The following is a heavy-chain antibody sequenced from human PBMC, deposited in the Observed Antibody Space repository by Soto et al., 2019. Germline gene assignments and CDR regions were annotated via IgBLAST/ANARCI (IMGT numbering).Heavy chain of an antibody. V-gene: IGHV3-23*01. CDR3: AKLFYDFWSGSGYGMDV. D-gene: IGHD3-3*01. CDR2: IGGSGVST. J-gene: IGHJ6*02. Sequence: LRLSCAASGFTFSSYAMTWVRQAPGTGLEWVTGIGGSGVSTYFADDVRGRFTVSRDNSKNTMYLHMNSLRAEDTARYYCAKLFYDFWSGSGYGMDVWGQGTTVTVSS. CDR1: GFTFSSYA.